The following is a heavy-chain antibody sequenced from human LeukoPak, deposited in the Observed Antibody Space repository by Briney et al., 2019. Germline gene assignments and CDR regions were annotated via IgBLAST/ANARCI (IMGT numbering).Heavy chain of an antibody. V-gene: IGHV3-43D*03. CDR1: GFTFDDYA. CDR2: ISWDGGST. Sequence: GGSLRLPCAASGFTFDDYAMHWVRQAPGKGLEWVSLISWDGGSTYYADSVKGRFTISRDNSKNSLYLQMNSLRAEDTALYYCAKDRGFGVVTQDFDYWGQGTLVTVSS. J-gene: IGHJ4*02. D-gene: IGHD3-3*01. CDR3: AKDRGFGVVTQDFDY.